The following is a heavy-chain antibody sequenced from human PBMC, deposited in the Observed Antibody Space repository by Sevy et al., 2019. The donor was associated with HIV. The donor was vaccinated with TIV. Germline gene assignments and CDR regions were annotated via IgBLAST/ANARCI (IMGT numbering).Heavy chain of an antibody. D-gene: IGHD1-26*01. CDR1: GGSITSLY. CDR3: AGENAWGRGYS. CDR2: IYYNGHI. J-gene: IGHJ4*02. V-gene: IGHV4-59*08. Sequence: SETLSLTCTVSGGSITSLYWNWIRQPPGKGLEWIANIYYNGHINYNHSLKSLVTLSLDTSQHQFSLRLGSVTAADTAMYYCAGENAWGRGYSWGQGTLVTVSS.